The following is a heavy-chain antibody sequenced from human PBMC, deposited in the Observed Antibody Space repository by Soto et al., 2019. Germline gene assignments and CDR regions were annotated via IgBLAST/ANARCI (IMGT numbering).Heavy chain of an antibody. Sequence: GGSLRLSCAASGFTFSTYSMNWVRQAPGKGLEWVSYISGSGSIIYYAASVKGRFTISRDNAKNSLYLQMNSLRAEDTAVYYCARAETATVSKSFDYWGQGTLVTVS. CDR2: ISGSGSII. V-gene: IGHV3-48*01. J-gene: IGHJ4*02. CDR3: ARAETATVSKSFDY. CDR1: GFTFSTYS. D-gene: IGHD4-17*01.